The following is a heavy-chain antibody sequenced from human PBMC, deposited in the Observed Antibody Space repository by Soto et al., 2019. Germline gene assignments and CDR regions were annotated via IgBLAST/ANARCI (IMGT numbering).Heavy chain of an antibody. CDR3: ASYCSSTSCYWETAFDI. CDR2: ISGRGATT. V-gene: IGHV3-23*01. Sequence: GGSLRLSCAASGFTFSTYTFNWVRQAPGKGLEWVSAISGRGATTFYADSVKGRFSISRDNSKNTLFLQMNSLRAEDTAVYYCASYCSSTSCYWETAFDIWGQGTMVTVSS. J-gene: IGHJ3*02. CDR1: GFTFSTYT. D-gene: IGHD2-2*01.